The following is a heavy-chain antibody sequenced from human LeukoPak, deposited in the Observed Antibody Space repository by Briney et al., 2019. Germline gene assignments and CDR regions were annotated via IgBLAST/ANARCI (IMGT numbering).Heavy chain of an antibody. Sequence: PGRSLKLSCAASGFTFDDYAMHWVRQAPGKGREWVSGISWNSGSIGYADSVKGRFTISRDNAKNSLYLQMNSLRAEDTALYYCAKAIAAAGNFDYWGQGTLVTVSS. CDR3: AKAIAAAGNFDY. D-gene: IGHD6-13*01. CDR2: ISWNSGSI. CDR1: GFTFDDYA. J-gene: IGHJ4*02. V-gene: IGHV3-9*01.